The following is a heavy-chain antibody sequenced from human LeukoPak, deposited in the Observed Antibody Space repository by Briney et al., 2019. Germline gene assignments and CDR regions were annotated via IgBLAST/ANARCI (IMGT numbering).Heavy chain of an antibody. CDR2: ISAYNGNT. CDR3: ARDRGVGYSSSWIETWSFDY. CDR1: GYTFTSYG. D-gene: IGHD6-13*01. J-gene: IGHJ4*02. V-gene: IGHV1-18*01. Sequence: ASVKVSCKASGYTFTSYGISWVRQAPGQGLEWMGWISAYNGNTNYAQKLQGRVTMTTDTSTSTAYMELRSLRSDDTAVYYCARDRGVGYSSSWIETWSFDYWGQGTLVTVSS.